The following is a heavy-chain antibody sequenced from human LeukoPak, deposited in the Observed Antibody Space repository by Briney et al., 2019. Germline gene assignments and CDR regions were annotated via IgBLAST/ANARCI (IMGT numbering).Heavy chain of an antibody. V-gene: IGHV3-43*01. D-gene: IGHD6-13*01. CDR3: AKDSGSSWQDYYYMDV. Sequence: GGSLRLSCAASGFTFDDYTMHWVRHAPGKGLEWVSLISWDGGSTYYADSVKGRFTISRDNSKNSLYLQMNSLRTEDTALYYCAKDSGSSWQDYYYMDVWGKGTTVTVSS. CDR2: ISWDGGST. J-gene: IGHJ6*03. CDR1: GFTFDDYT.